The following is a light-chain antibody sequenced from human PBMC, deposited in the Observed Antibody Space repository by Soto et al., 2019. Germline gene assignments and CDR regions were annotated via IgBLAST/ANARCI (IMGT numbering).Light chain of an antibody. CDR3: QQYHNWPPIT. V-gene: IGKV3D-15*01. J-gene: IGKJ5*01. Sequence: EILMTQSPDTLSVSPGERVTLSCRASRTVSNRLAWYQHKPGQAPRLLIYGTSNRATGIPDRFSGSGSGTEFTLTISSLQSEDFAVYYCQQYHNWPPITFGQGTRLEIK. CDR2: GTS. CDR1: RTVSNR.